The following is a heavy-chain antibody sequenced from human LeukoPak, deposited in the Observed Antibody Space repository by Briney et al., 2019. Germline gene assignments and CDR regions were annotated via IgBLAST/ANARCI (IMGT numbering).Heavy chain of an antibody. D-gene: IGHD3-9*01. Sequence: SETLSLTCTVSGGSVSSGSYYWSWIRQPPGKGLEWIGYIYYSGSTNYNPSLKSRVTISVDTSKNQFSLKLSSVTAADTAVHYCARGKRYYDILTGYYNGHFDYWGQGTLVTVSS. CDR2: IYYSGST. CDR3: ARGKRYYDILTGYYNGHFDY. CDR1: GGSVSSGSYY. V-gene: IGHV4-61*01. J-gene: IGHJ4*02.